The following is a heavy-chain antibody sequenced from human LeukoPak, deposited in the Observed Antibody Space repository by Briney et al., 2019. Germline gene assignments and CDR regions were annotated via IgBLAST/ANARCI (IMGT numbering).Heavy chain of an antibody. Sequence: GGSLRLSCAASGFTFSSYAMHWVRQAPGKGLEWVAVISYDGSNKYYADSVKGRFTISRDNSKNTLYLQMNSLRAEDTAVYYCARHGGGSYFDYEGNWFDPWGQGTLVTVSS. D-gene: IGHD1-26*01. J-gene: IGHJ5*02. CDR2: ISYDGSNK. V-gene: IGHV3-30*04. CDR3: ARHGGGSYFDYEGNWFDP. CDR1: GFTFSSYA.